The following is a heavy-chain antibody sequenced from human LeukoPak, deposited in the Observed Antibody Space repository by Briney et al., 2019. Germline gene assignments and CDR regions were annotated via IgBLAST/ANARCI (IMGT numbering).Heavy chain of an antibody. J-gene: IGHJ4*02. CDR3: ARGHLSGWYIDY. Sequence: ASVKVSCKASGHTFTSYDINWVRQATGQGLEWMGWMNPNSGNTGYAQKFQGRVTMTRNTSISTAYMELSSLRSEDTAVYYCARGHLSGWYIDYWGQGTLVTVSS. D-gene: IGHD6-19*01. V-gene: IGHV1-8*01. CDR1: GHTFTSYD. CDR2: MNPNSGNT.